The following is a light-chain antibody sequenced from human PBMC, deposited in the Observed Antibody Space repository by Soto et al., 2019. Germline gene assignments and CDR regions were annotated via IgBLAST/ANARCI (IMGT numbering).Light chain of an antibody. CDR3: QQFNSYPIT. CDR2: DVS. CDR1: QDVRGA. J-gene: IGKJ5*01. V-gene: IGKV1-13*02. Sequence: AIQLTQSPSSLSASVGDRVTITCRASQDVRGALAWYQQKPGQAPKILIYDVSRLESGVPSRFSGSSSGTDFTLTISSLQLIDFATYYCQQFNSYPITFGQGTRLEIK.